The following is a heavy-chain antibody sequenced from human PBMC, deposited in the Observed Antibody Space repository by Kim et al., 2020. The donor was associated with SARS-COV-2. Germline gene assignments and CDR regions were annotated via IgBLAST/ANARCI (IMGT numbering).Heavy chain of an antibody. CDR2: IKEDGSEE. V-gene: IGHV3-7*01. Sequence: GGSLRLSCAASGFTFNRYWMSWIRQTPGKGLERVAIIKEDGSEEYYLDSVKGRFSISRDNAKNSLFLQMERLRAEDTAIYYCARVIVMVPGSSDHFDYWGQGTLATVSS. J-gene: IGHJ4*02. CDR3: ARVIVMVPGSSDHFDY. D-gene: IGHD2-2*01. CDR1: GFTFNRYW.